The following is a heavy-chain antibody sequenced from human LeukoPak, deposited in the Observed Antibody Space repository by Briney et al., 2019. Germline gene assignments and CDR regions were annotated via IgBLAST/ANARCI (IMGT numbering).Heavy chain of an antibody. Sequence: SETLSLTCTVSGGSIRSSTCYWGWIRQPPGKGLEWIGNVHYSGNIYCNPSLKSRVTISVDSSKNQFSLKLTSVTAADTAIYYCATRSYFYHYMDVWGKGTTVTVSS. CDR2: VHYSGNI. J-gene: IGHJ6*03. CDR1: GGSIRSSTCY. V-gene: IGHV4-39*01. CDR3: ATRSYFYHYMDV.